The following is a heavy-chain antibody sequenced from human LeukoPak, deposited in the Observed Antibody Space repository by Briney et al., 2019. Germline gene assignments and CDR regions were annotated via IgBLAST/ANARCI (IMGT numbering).Heavy chain of an antibody. CDR3: ARVGTYYYDSSGYFPLDY. J-gene: IGHJ4*02. CDR2: IIPIFGTA. Sequence: ASVKVSCKASGGTFSSYAISWVRQAPGQGLEWMGGIIPIFGTANYAQKFQSRVTITADESTSTAYMELSSLRSEDTAVYYCARVGTYYYDSSGYFPLDYWGQGTLVTVSS. V-gene: IGHV1-69*13. CDR1: GGTFSSYA. D-gene: IGHD3-22*01.